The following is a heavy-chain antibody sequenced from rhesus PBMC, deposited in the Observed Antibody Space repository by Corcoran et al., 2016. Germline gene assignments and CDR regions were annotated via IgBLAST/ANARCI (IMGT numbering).Heavy chain of an antibody. CDR1: GGSISSGYD. CDR2: IYGSSGST. Sequence: QVQLQESGPGVVKPSETLSLTCAVSGGSISSGYDWSWIRQPPGKGLEWIGYIYGSSGSTNYNPSLKNRVTISNDASKNQFSLKLSSVTAADTAVYYCASSPPYFDYWGQGVLVTVSS. CDR3: ASSPPYFDY. J-gene: IGHJ4*01. D-gene: IGHD3S6*01. V-gene: IGHV4-76*01.